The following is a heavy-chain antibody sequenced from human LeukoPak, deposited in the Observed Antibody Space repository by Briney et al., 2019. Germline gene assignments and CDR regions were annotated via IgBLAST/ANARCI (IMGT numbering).Heavy chain of an antibody. D-gene: IGHD6-6*01. V-gene: IGHV3-66*01. CDR2: IYSGGST. CDR1: GVTVGNNY. CDR3: ARDPPAVAANTYG. Sequence: GGSLRLSCAASGVTVGNNYMNWVRQAPGKGLEWVSLIYSGGSTHYADSVKGRFTISRDNSKNTLYLQMNSLRVDDTAVYYCARDPPAVAANTYGWGPGTLVTVPS. J-gene: IGHJ4*02.